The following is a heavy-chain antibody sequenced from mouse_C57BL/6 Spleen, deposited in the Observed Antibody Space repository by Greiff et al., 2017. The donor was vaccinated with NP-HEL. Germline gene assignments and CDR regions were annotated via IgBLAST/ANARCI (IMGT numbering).Heavy chain of an antibody. CDR1: GYAFSSYW. V-gene: IGHV1-80*01. J-gene: IGHJ1*03. CDR3: ARPEITTVVEGYFDV. CDR2: IYPGDGDT. D-gene: IGHD1-1*01. Sequence: VKISCKASGYAFSSYWMNWVKQRPGKGLEWIGQIYPGDGDTNYNGKFKGKATLTADKSSSTAYMQLSSLTSEDSAVYFCARPEITTVVEGYFDVWGTGTTVTVSS.